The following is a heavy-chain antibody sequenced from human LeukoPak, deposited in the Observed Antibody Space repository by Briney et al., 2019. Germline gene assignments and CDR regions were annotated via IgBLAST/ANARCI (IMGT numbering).Heavy chain of an antibody. CDR1: GGSISSSSYY. J-gene: IGHJ3*02. V-gene: IGHV4-39*07. D-gene: IGHD2-21*02. CDR3: ARGNIVVVTAIPLSHDAFDI. Sequence: SETLSLTCTVSGGSISSSSYYWGWIRQPPGKGLEWIGSIYYSGSTYYNPSLKSRVTISVDTSKNQFSLKLSSVTAADTAVYYCARGNIVVVTAIPLSHDAFDIWGQGTMVTVSS. CDR2: IYYSGST.